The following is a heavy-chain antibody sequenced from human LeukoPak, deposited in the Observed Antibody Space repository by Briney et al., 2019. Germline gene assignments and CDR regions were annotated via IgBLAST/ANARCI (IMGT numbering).Heavy chain of an antibody. Sequence: GGSLRLSCAASGFTVSSNYMSWVRQAPGKGLEWVSVIYSGGSTYYADSVKGRFTISRDNSKNTLYLQMNSLRAEDTAVYYCAKGFSSSGWWFLDHWGQGTLVTVSS. CDR2: IYSGGST. V-gene: IGHV3-53*01. D-gene: IGHD6-19*01. J-gene: IGHJ4*02. CDR1: GFTVSSNY. CDR3: AKGFSSSGWWFLDH.